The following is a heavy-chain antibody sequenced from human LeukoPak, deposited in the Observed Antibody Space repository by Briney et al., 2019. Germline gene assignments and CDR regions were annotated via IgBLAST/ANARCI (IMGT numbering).Heavy chain of an antibody. CDR3: AREGTMVFDY. CDR1: GYSISSGYY. J-gene: IGHJ4*02. V-gene: IGHV4-38-2*02. D-gene: IGHD4/OR15-4a*01. CDR2: IYHSGST. Sequence: SETLSLTCTVSGYSISSGYYWGWIRQPPGKGLEWIGSIYHSGSTYYNPSLKSRVTISVDTSENQFSLKLSSVTAADTAVYYCAREGTMVFDYWGQGTLVTVSS.